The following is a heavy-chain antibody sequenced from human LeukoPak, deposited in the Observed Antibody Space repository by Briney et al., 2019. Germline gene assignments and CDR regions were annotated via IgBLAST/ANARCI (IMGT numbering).Heavy chain of an antibody. CDR2: IYYSGST. CDR1: GGSISSYY. CDR3: ARGDIQYYSGGSCSDWFDP. J-gene: IGHJ5*02. Sequence: PSETLSLTCTVSGGSISSYYWSWIRQPPGKGLEWIGYIYYSGSTNYNPSLKSRVTISVDTSKNHFSLKLSSVTAADTAVYYCARGDIQYYSGGSCSDWFDPWGQGTLVTVSS. V-gene: IGHV4-59*08. D-gene: IGHD2-15*01.